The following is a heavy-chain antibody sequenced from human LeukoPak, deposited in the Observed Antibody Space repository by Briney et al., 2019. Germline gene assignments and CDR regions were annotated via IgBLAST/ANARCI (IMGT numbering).Heavy chain of an antibody. CDR3: AIAVAGSRRFDY. J-gene: IGHJ4*02. CDR2: INHSGST. Sequence: SSETLSLTCAVYGGSFSGYYWSWIRQPPGKGLEWIGEINHSGSTNYNPSLKSRVTISVDKSKNHFSLKLSSVTAADTAVYYCAIAVAGSRRFDYWGQGTLVTVSS. D-gene: IGHD6-19*01. CDR1: GGSFSGYY. V-gene: IGHV4-34*01.